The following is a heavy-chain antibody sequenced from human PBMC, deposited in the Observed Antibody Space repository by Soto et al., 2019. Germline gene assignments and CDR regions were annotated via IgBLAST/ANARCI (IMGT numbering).Heavy chain of an antibody. Sequence: QVQLQGSGPGLVKPSETLSLTCTVSGGSISSHYWSWIRQPPGQGLEWIGYVYYSVSTTYNPSLKRRFTISVDTSKCQLSLRLSSVTAADTAVSFCARLDGYYPYFDYWGQGALVTVSS. CDR2: VYYSVST. V-gene: IGHV4-59*08. CDR1: GGSISSHY. CDR3: ARLDGYYPYFDY. J-gene: IGHJ4*02. D-gene: IGHD1-26*01.